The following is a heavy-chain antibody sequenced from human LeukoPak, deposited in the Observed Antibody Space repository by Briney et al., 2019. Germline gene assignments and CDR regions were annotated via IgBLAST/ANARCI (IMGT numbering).Heavy chain of an antibody. Sequence: ASVKVSCKASGYTFTSYDINWVRQATGQGLEWMGWMNPNSGNTGYAQKFQGRVTMTRNTSISTAYMELSSPRSEDTAVYYCARALGYYYYMDVWGKGTTVTVSS. V-gene: IGHV1-8*01. CDR3: ARALGYYYYMDV. J-gene: IGHJ6*03. CDR1: GYTFTSYD. CDR2: MNPNSGNT.